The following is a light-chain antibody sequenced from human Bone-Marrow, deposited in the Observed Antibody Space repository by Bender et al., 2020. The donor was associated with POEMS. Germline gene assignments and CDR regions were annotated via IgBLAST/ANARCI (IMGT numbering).Light chain of an antibody. CDR2: NNE. CDR3: QSYDISLSGWV. Sequence: QSVLTQPPSVSGAPGQTVTISCTGTSSNMGAGYGVNCHQQLPGTAPKLLIYNNENRPSGVPDRISGSNSGTSASLAVTGLQAEDEADYYCQSYDISLSGWVFGGGPKLPAL. V-gene: IGLV1-40*01. CDR1: SSNMGAGYG. J-gene: IGLJ3*02.